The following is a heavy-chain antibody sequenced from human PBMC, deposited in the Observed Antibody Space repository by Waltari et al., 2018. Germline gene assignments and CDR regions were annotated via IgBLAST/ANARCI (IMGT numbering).Heavy chain of an antibody. J-gene: IGHJ6*03. V-gene: IGHV4-34*01. CDR1: GGSFSGYY. D-gene: IGHD3-3*01. CDR3: AREVRTDFWSGYHYYYYMDV. CDR2: INHSGST. Sequence: QVQLQQWGAGLLKPSETLALTCAVYGGSFSGYYWSWTRQPPGTGREWIGEINHSGSTNYNPALKLRVTISVVTSKNPFSLQLSSVTAAATAVYYCAREVRTDFWSGYHYYYYMDVWGKGTTVTVSS.